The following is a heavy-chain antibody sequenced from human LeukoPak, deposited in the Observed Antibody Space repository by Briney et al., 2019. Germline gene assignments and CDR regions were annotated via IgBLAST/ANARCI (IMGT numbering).Heavy chain of an antibody. J-gene: IGHJ3*02. V-gene: IGHV1-46*01. Sequence: EASVKVSCKASGYTFTSYYMHWVRQAPGQGLEWMGIINPSGGSTSYAQKFQGRITMTRDTSTSTVYMELSSLRSEDTAVYYCARDRHRSLRNYYGDYVDAFDIWGQGTMVTVSS. CDR1: GYTFTSYY. CDR2: INPSGGST. D-gene: IGHD4-17*01. CDR3: ARDRHRSLRNYYGDYVDAFDI.